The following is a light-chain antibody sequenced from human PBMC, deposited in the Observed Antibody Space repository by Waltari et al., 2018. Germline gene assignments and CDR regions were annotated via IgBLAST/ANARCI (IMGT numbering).Light chain of an antibody. CDR3: QSYDGANRL. CDR1: SGSIATYY. V-gene: IGLV6-57*03. CDR2: EDY. J-gene: IGLJ3*02. Sequence: NFMLTQPHSVSESPGKTVTISCTRTSGSIATYYVQWYQQRPGRAPPIVIYEDYQRPAGATDLISGAIDTSSNSASLTISGLKTEDETVYYCQSYDGANRLFCGGTKLTVL.